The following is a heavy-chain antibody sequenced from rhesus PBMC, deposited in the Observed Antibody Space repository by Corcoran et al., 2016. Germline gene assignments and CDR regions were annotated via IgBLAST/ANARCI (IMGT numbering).Heavy chain of an antibody. CDR2: IYWNDSK. D-gene: IGHD3-3*01. CDR1: GFSISTSGTG. J-gene: IGHJ4*01. V-gene: IGHV2-95*01. Sequence: QVTLKESGPALVKPTQTLTLTCTFSGFSISTSGTGVGWIRQPPGKALEWLASIYWNDSKYYSTSRKSRLTIPKDTSKNQVVLTMTNMDPVDTATYYCARVRGDYNIWTGYYYFDYWGQGVLVTVSS. CDR3: ARVRGDYNIWTGYYYFDY.